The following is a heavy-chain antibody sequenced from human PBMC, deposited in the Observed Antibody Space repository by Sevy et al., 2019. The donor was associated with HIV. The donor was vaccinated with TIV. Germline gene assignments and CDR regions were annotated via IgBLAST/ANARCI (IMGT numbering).Heavy chain of an antibody. J-gene: IGHJ4*02. CDR1: GFTFSSYS. V-gene: IGHV3-21*01. CDR2: ISSSSSYI. CDR3: ARTPLTMIVVVPLDY. Sequence: GGSLRLSCAASGFTFSSYSMNWVRQAPGKGLEWVSSISSSSSYIYYADSVKGGFTISRDNAKNSLYLQMNSLRAEDTAVYYCARTPLTMIVVVPLDYWGQGTLVTVSS. D-gene: IGHD3-22*01.